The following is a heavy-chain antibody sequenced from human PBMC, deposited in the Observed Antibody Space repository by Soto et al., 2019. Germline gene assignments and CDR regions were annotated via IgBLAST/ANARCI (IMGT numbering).Heavy chain of an antibody. V-gene: IGHV4-34*01. CDR2: INHSGST. J-gene: IGHJ4*02. Sequence: SETLSLTCAVYGGSFSGYYWTWIRQPPGTGLEWIGEINHSGSTNYNPSLKSRVTISVDTSKNQFSLKLTSVTAADTAVYYCARGNYYDSSGYYDYWGQGTLVTVSS. CDR3: ARGNYYDSSGYYDY. D-gene: IGHD3-22*01. CDR1: GGSFSGYY.